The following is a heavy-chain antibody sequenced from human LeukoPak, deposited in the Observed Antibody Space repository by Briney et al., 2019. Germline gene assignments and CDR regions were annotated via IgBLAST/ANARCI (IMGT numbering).Heavy chain of an antibody. J-gene: IGHJ4*02. D-gene: IGHD1-1*01. CDR2: ISYDGSNK. V-gene: IGHV3-30*04. CDR1: GFIFNNYA. CDR3: ARDQDWNDRGGLDY. Sequence: PGRSLRLSCAASGFIFNNYAMHWARQAPGKGLEWVAVISYDGSNKDYPDSVKGRFTISRDNSKHTLYLQMNSLRAEDTAVYYCARDQDWNDRGGLDYWGQGTLVIVSS.